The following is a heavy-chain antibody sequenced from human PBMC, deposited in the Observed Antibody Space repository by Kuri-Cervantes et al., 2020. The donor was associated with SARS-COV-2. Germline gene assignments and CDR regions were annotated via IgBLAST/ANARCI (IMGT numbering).Heavy chain of an antibody. CDR3: ARGGPITIFGVVTKRFDY. CDR2: IIPIFGTA. V-gene: IGHV1-69*05. Sequence: SVKVSCKASGGTLSSYAISWVRQAPGQGLEWMGGIIPIFGTANYAQKFQGRVTMTRDTSISTAYMELSRLRSDDTAVYYCARGGPITIFGVVTKRFDYWGQGTLVTVSS. D-gene: IGHD3-3*01. J-gene: IGHJ4*02. CDR1: GGTLSSYA.